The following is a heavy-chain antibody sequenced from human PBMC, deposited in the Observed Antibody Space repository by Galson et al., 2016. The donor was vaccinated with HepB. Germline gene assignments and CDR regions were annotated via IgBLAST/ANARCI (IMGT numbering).Heavy chain of an antibody. V-gene: IGHV3-9*01. CDR3: TKDLGQWLVRENYYYYGMEV. Sequence: CAASGFAFHAYAMHWVRQAPGKGLEWVAGISWNSGYIAYADSVKGRFYISRDNAEKSLNLQMNSLRPEDTALYFCTKDLGQWLVRENYYYYGMEVWGQGTTVTVSS. J-gene: IGHJ6*02. CDR1: GFAFHAYA. D-gene: IGHD6-19*01. CDR2: ISWNSGYI.